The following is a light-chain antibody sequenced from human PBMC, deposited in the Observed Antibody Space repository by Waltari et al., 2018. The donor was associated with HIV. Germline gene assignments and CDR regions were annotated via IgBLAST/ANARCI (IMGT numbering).Light chain of an antibody. Sequence: QYALTQPASVSGSPGQSITLPCTRTSSYAGGYNYFSWYQQHPGKAPKLMINTVSNRPAGVSNRFSGSKSGNTASLTISGLQAEDEADYYCSSYTSSSTLFGGRTKLTVL. CDR3: SSYTSSSTL. CDR2: TVS. V-gene: IGLV2-14*01. J-gene: IGLJ2*01. CDR1: SSYAGGYNY.